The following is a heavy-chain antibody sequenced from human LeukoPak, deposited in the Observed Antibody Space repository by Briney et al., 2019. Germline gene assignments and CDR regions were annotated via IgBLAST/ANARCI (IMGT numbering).Heavy chain of an antibody. V-gene: IGHV4-30-4*08. CDR1: GGSISSGDYY. D-gene: IGHD2-2*01. J-gene: IGHJ3*02. CDR3: ARGPVVPPGAFDI. CDR2: IYYSGST. Sequence: SETLSLTCTVSGGSISSGDYYWSWIRQPPGKGLEWIGYIYYSGSTYYNPSLKSRVTISVDTSKNQFSLKLSSVTAADTAVYYCARGPVVPPGAFDIWGQGTMVTVSS.